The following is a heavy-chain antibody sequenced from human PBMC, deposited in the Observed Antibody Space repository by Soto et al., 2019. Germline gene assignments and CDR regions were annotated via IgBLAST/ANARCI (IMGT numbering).Heavy chain of an antibody. CDR3: ATAWGCRSPSCPLDY. V-gene: IGHV1-69*01. CDR2: IIPVSGAA. CDR1: GGTFGSYA. D-gene: IGHD2-8*02. J-gene: IGHJ4*02. Sequence: QVQLVQSGAEVKKPGSSVKVSCKASGGTFGSYAFSWVRQAPGQGLEWMGGIIPVSGAAHYAQKFQGRVTFTADESRSTAYMGRSGLSSQNTPVYFCATAWGCRSPSCPLDYGGQGTRVIVPS.